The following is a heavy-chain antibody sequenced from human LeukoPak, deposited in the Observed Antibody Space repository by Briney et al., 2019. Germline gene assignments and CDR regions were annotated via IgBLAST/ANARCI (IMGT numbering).Heavy chain of an antibody. Sequence: GESLRLSCAASGFSFSTYCMHWVRQAPGKGPMWVSRICPDGTVTNYADSMKARFSISRDNARNTVYLQMNSLRAEDTAVYYCVRDFRSADYWGQGTLVTVSS. CDR1: GFSFSTYC. CDR3: VRDFRSADY. V-gene: IGHV3-74*01. J-gene: IGHJ4*02. CDR2: ICPDGTVT.